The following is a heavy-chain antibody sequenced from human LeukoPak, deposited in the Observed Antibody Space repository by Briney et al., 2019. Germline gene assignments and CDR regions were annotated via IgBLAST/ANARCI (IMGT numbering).Heavy chain of an antibody. D-gene: IGHD3-9*01. J-gene: IGHJ6*03. CDR3: ARAVEYYDILTGYYSVYMDV. Sequence: ASVKVSCKVSGYTLTELSVHWVRQAPGKGLEWMGNFDPKDGDTIYAQKFQGRVTMTRNTSISTAYMELSSLRSEDTAVYYCARAVEYYDILTGYYSVYMDVWGKGTTVTISS. CDR1: GYTLTELS. V-gene: IGHV1-24*01. CDR2: FDPKDGDT.